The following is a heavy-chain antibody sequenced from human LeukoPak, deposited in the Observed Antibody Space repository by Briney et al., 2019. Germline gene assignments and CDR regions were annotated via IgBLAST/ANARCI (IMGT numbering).Heavy chain of an antibody. Sequence: GGFLRLSCTASGFTFGDYAMSWVRQAPGKGLEWVGFIRSKAYGGTTEYAASVKGRFTISRDDSKSIAYLQMNSLKTEDTAVYYCTRDMGLLTYYYGSGSYYWGQGTLVTVSS. CDR1: GFTFGDYA. J-gene: IGHJ4*02. D-gene: IGHD3-10*01. CDR3: TRDMGLLTYYYGSGSYY. V-gene: IGHV3-49*04. CDR2: IRSKAYGGTT.